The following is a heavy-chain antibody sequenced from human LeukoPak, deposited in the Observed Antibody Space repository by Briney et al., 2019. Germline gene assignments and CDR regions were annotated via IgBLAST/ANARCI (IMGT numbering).Heavy chain of an antibody. CDR1: GYTFTSYG. J-gene: IGHJ4*02. D-gene: IGHD2-15*01. CDR2: ISAYNGNT. CDR3: ARDRQRGVARANFDY. V-gene: IGHV1-18*01. Sequence: ASVKVSCKASGYTFTSYGISWVRQAPGQGREWMGWISAYNGNTNYAQKLQGRVTMTTDTSTSTAYMELRSLRSDDTAVYYCARDRQRGVARANFDYWGQGTLVTVSS.